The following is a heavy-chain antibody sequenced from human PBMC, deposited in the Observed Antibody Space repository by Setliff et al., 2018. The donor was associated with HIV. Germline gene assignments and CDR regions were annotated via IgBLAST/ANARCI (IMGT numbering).Heavy chain of an antibody. Sequence: PGGSLRLSCAASGFTFSNYAMNWVRQAPGKGLEWVSAISGSGSSTYYADSVKGRFTISRDNSKKTLYLQMNSLRAEDTAVYYCAKDRDIILAGILDYWGQGTLVTVSS. J-gene: IGHJ4*02. CDR3: AKDRDIILAGILDY. V-gene: IGHV3-23*01. D-gene: IGHD2-8*02. CDR1: GFTFSNYA. CDR2: ISGSGSST.